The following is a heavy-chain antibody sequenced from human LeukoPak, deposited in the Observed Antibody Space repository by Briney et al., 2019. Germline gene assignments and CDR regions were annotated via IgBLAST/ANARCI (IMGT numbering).Heavy chain of an antibody. D-gene: IGHD3-22*01. Sequence: HPGGSLRLSCAASGFTFSSYEMNWVRQAPGKGLEWVSYISSSGSTIYYADSVKGRFTISRDNAKNSLYLQMNSLRAEDTVVYYCARERDSSGYYFDYWGQGTLVTVSS. CDR3: ARERDSSGYYFDY. CDR2: ISSSGSTI. V-gene: IGHV3-48*03. CDR1: GFTFSSYE. J-gene: IGHJ4*02.